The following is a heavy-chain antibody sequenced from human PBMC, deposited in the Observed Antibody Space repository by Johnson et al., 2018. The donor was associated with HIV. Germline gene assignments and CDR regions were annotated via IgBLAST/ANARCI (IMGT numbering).Heavy chain of an antibody. CDR1: RFTFSSYG. J-gene: IGHJ3*01. D-gene: IGHD3-22*01. CDR2: IYSGGST. Sequence: QVQLVESGGGVVHPGRSLRLSCAASRFTFSSYGMHWVRQAPGKGLEWVSVIYSGGSTYYADSVKGRFTIYRDNSKNTLYLQMHSLRAEDTAVYYFAIPYYYDSGSYHWGQGTLVTVSS. CDR3: AIPYYYDSGSYH. V-gene: IGHV3-NL1*01.